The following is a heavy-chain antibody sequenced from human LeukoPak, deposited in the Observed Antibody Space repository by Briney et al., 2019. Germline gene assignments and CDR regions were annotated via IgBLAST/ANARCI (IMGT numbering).Heavy chain of an antibody. CDR3: ARGGSGNWNAPFDY. D-gene: IGHD1-1*01. V-gene: IGHV3-48*01. CDR1: GFTFSSYS. J-gene: IGHJ4*02. CDR2: ISSSSSTI. Sequence: GGSLRLSCAASGFTFSSYSMNWVRQAPGKGLEWVSYISSSSSTIYYADSVKGRFTISRDNAKNSLYLQMSSLRAEDTAVYYCARGGSGNWNAPFDYWGQGTLVTVSS.